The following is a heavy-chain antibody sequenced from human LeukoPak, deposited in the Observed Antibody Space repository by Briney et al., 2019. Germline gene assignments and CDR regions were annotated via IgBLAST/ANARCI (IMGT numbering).Heavy chain of an antibody. J-gene: IGHJ4*02. CDR2: IWYDGSNK. Sequence: GGSLRLSCAASGFTFSSYGVHWVRQAPGKGLEWVAVIWYDGSNKYYADSVKGRFTISRDNSKNTLYLQMNSLRAEDTAVYYCAKALGQWLPKAVFDYWGQGTLVTVSS. D-gene: IGHD6-19*01. V-gene: IGHV3-30*02. CDR3: AKALGQWLPKAVFDY. CDR1: GFTFSSYG.